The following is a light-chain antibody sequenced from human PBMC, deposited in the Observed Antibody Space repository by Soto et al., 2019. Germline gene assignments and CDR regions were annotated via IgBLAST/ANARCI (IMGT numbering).Light chain of an antibody. CDR2: RDR. CDR1: NFGSKT. Sequence: SYELTQPLSVSVALGQTARVTCGGNNFGSKTVHWYQQKPGQAPVMVIYRDRNRPSGIPERFSGSNSGNTATLTISRAQAVDEADYYCHVWDGNNVILGGGTKLTVL. V-gene: IGLV3-9*01. J-gene: IGLJ2*01. CDR3: HVWDGNNVI.